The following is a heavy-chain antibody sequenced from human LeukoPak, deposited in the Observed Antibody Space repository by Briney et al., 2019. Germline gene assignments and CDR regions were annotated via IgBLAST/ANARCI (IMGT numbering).Heavy chain of an antibody. CDR2: IIPIFGTA. CDR3: ARGLGTSSKGAFDI. CDR1: GGTFSSYA. J-gene: IGHJ3*02. V-gene: IGHV1-69*05. Sequence: SVKVSCKASGGTFSSYAISWVRQAHGQGLEWMGGIIPIFGTANYAQKFQGRVTITTDESTSTDYMELSSLRSEDTAVYYCARGLGTSSKGAFDIWGQGTMVTVSS. D-gene: IGHD2-2*01.